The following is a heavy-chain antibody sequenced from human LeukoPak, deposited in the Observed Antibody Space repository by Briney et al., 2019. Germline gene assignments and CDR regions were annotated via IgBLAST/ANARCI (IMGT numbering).Heavy chain of an antibody. V-gene: IGHV4-59*12. CDR1: GGSLKDYY. J-gene: IGHJ4*02. Sequence: SETLSLTCRVSGGSLKDYYWRXXXXXPXXXXXXXAYIXDSGHSGYNPALESRVTISXDTSKNXFSLRLRSVTAADTAVYFCARESADYVRGSFSDYWGQGILVTVSS. CDR3: ARESADYVRGSFSDY. CDR2: IXDSGHS. D-gene: IGHD3-16*01.